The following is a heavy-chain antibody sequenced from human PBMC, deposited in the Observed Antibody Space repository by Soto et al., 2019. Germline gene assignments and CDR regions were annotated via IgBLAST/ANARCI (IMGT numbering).Heavy chain of an antibody. CDR3: ARRGLKATVTTLLHLKALNVYYYMDV. CDR1: GYTFTSYG. CDR2: ISAYNGNT. J-gene: IGHJ6*03. D-gene: IGHD4-4*01. V-gene: IGHV1-18*01. Sequence: ASVKVSCKASGYTFTSYGISWVRQAPGQGLEWMGWISAYNGNTNYAQKLQGRVTMTTDTSTSTAYMELRRLRSDDTAVYYCARRGLKATVTTLLHLKALNVYYYMDVWGKGTTVTVSS.